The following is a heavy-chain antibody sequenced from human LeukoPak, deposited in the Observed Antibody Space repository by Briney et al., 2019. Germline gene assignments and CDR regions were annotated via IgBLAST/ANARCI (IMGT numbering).Heavy chain of an antibody. J-gene: IGHJ4*02. D-gene: IGHD3-3*02. Sequence: SETLSLTCTVSGGSISSYYWSWIRQPAGKGLEWIGRIYTSGSTNYNPSLKSRVTMSVDTSKNQFSLKLSSVTAADTAVYYCARGPVISISGVIGFDYWGQGTLVTVSS. CDR1: GGSISSYY. CDR2: IYTSGST. CDR3: ARGPVISISGVIGFDY. V-gene: IGHV4-4*07.